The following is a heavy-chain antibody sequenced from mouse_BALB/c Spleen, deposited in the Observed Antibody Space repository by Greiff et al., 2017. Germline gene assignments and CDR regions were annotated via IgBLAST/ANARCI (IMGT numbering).Heavy chain of an antibody. D-gene: IGHD1-1*01. J-gene: IGHJ2*01. CDR3: ASQGAITTVVATNY. Sequence: VKLMESGAELMKPGASVKISCKATGYTFSSYWIEWVKQRPGHGLEWIGEILPGSGSTNYNEKFKGKATFTADTSSNTAYMQLSSLTSEDSAVYYCASQGAITTVVATNYWGQGTTLTVSS. V-gene: IGHV1-9*01. CDR1: GYTFSSYW. CDR2: ILPGSGST.